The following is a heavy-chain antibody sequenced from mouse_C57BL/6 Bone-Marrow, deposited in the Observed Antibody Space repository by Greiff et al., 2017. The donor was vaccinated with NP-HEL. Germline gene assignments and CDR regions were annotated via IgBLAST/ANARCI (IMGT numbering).Heavy chain of an antibody. V-gene: IGHV1-82*01. CDR3: ARRGIYYYGTLDY. J-gene: IGHJ2*01. Sequence: VQGVESGPELVKPGASVKISCKASGYAFSSSWMNWVKQRPGKGLAWIGRIYPGDGDTNYNGKFKGKATLTADKSSSTAYMQLSSLTSEDSAVYFCARRGIYYYGTLDYWGQGTTLTVSS. CDR2: IYPGDGDT. CDR1: GYAFSSSW. D-gene: IGHD1-1*01.